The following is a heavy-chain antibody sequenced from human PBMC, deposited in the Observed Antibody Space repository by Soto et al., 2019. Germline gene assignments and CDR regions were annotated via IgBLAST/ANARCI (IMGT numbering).Heavy chain of an antibody. CDR3: GGDSSGYYYPDVFDI. V-gene: IGHV3-48*02. CDR2: ISSSSSTI. Sequence: EVQLVESGGGLVQPGGSLRLSCAASGFTFSSYSMNWVRQAPGKGLEWVSYISSSSSTIYNADSVKGRFTISRDNAKNSLYLQMNSLGDEDTAVYYCGGDSSGYYYPDVFDIWGQGTMVTVSS. J-gene: IGHJ3*02. D-gene: IGHD3-22*01. CDR1: GFTFSSYS.